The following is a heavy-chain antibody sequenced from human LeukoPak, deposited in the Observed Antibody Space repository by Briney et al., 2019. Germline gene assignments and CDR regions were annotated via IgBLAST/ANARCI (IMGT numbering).Heavy chain of an antibody. J-gene: IGHJ5*02. V-gene: IGHV3-13*01. CDR2: IGPAGDT. Sequence: GGSPRLSCAASGCTFSSYDMHWVRQATGKGLEWVSAIGPAGDTYSPGSVKGRFTISRENAKNSFYLQMNSLRAGDTAVYYCARGGSGYLSPAVNWFDPWGQGTLVTVSS. CDR1: GCTFSSYD. D-gene: IGHD3-22*01. CDR3: ARGGSGYLSPAVNWFDP.